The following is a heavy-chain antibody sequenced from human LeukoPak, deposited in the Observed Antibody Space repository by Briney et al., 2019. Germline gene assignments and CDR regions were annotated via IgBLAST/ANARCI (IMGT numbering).Heavy chain of an antibody. D-gene: IGHD3-3*01. CDR3: AKASWVSSADGVL. CDR2: LRGNGDT. Sequence: GGSLTLSCAASGFTFSSYAMSWVRETPARGLEWVSSLRGNGDTFYADSVKGRFTLSRDDSRNTVYLQLNNLRVEDTAVYYCAKASWVSSADGVLWGQGTVVTVSS. V-gene: IGHV3-23*01. CDR1: GFTFSSYA. J-gene: IGHJ4*02.